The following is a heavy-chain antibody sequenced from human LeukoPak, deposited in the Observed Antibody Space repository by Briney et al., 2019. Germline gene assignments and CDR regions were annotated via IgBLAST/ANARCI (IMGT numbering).Heavy chain of an antibody. Sequence: GGSLRLSCAASGFTFSSYSMNWVRQAPGKGLEWVGRIKSKTDGGTTDYAAPVKGRFTISRDDSKDTLYLQMNSLRAEDTAVYYCTTVRAHTRDFNYWGQGTLVTVSS. V-gene: IGHV3-15*07. CDR1: GFTFSSYS. CDR2: IKSKTDGGTT. J-gene: IGHJ4*02. CDR3: TTVRAHTRDFNY.